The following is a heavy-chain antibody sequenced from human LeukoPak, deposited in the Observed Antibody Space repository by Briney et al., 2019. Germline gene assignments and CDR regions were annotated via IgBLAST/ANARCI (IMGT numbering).Heavy chain of an antibody. CDR3: ARDRSSLTGVTTYFDY. J-gene: IGHJ4*02. V-gene: IGHV3-21*01. D-gene: IGHD2-21*02. CDR2: ISSSSSYI. CDR1: GFTFSSYS. Sequence: PGGSLRLSCAASGFTFSSYSMNWVRQAPGKGLEWVSSISSSSSYIYYADSVKGRFTISRDNAKNSLYLQMNSLRAEDTAAYYCARDRSSLTGVTTYFDYWGQGTLVTVSS.